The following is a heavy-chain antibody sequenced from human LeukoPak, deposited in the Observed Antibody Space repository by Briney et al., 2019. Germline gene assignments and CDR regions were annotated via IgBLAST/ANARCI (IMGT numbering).Heavy chain of an antibody. D-gene: IGHD3-22*01. J-gene: IGHJ5*02. CDR1: GGSMSSSSYY. CDR3: ASPSWGPPRFDSSGYYWVDWFDP. V-gene: IGHV4-39*01. CDR2: IYYSGST. Sequence: SETLSLTCTVSGGSMSSSSYYWGWIRQPPGKGLEWIGSIYYSGSTYYNPSLKSRVTISVDTSKNQFSLKLSSVTAADTAVYYCASPSWGPPRFDSSGYYWVDWFDPWGQGTLVTVSS.